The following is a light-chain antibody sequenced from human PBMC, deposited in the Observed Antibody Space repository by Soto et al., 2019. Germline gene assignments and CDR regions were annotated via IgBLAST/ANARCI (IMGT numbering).Light chain of an antibody. CDR3: QQTFGKPLVT. CDR1: ESIRIH. CDR2: AAS. Sequence: IQMTQSPSSLSSSIGYIVSIIFLSSESIRIHLNWYQQKPGKAPRLLIYAASRLQSGVPSRFSGTGSGTDFTLTISSLQPEDFAIYYCQQTFGKPLVTFGQGTRLEIK. V-gene: IGKV1-39*01. J-gene: IGKJ5*01.